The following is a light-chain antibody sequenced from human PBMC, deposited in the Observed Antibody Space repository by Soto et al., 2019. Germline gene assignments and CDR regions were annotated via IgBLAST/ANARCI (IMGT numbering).Light chain of an antibody. CDR3: QQSYSIPRT. J-gene: IGKJ1*01. V-gene: IGKV1-39*01. Sequence: EIQMTYPPPSRSASVGDRVTITCRASQSISSYLNWYQQIPGKAPKLLIYTASNLQTGVPSRFGGSGSGTDFTLTISSLQPEDFATYYCQQSYSIPRTCGQGTKE. CDR2: TAS. CDR1: QSISSY.